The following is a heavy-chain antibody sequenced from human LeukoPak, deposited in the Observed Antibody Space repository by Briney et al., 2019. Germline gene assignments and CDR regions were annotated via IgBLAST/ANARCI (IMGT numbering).Heavy chain of an antibody. V-gene: IGHV1-8*01. J-gene: IGHJ5*02. CDR1: GDTFTSYD. CDR2: MNPNSGNT. D-gene: IGHD1-26*01. CDR3: ARLSKERYSFDP. Sequence: ASVKVSCKASGDTFTSYDINWVRQATGQGLEWMGWMNPNSGNTGYAQKFQGRVTMTRNTSISTAYMELSSLRSEDTAVYYCARLSKERYSFDPWGQGTLVTVSS.